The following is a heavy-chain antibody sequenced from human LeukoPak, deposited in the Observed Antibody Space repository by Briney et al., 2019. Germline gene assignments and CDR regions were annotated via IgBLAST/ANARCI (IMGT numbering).Heavy chain of an antibody. CDR2: ISSSSSYI. D-gene: IGHD6-19*01. CDR1: GFTFSSYS. CDR3: AKVLPQWLVRYGTFDY. Sequence: GGSLRLSCAASGFTFSSYSMNWVRQAPGKGLEWVSSISSSSSYIYYADSVKGRFTISRDNAKNSLYLQMNSLRAEDTAVYYCAKVLPQWLVRYGTFDYWGQGTLVTVSS. J-gene: IGHJ4*02. V-gene: IGHV3-21*04.